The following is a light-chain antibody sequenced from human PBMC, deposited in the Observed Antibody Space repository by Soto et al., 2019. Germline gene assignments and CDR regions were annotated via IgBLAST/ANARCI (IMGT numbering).Light chain of an antibody. V-gene: IGKV3-15*01. CDR2: DAS. CDR1: RSIRSS. J-gene: IGKJ2*01. CDR3: QQYHNWPPYT. Sequence: EILMTQSPATLSVSPGERASLSCRASRSIRSSLAWYQHKPGQAPRLLIYDASTRATGVPARFSGSWSGTDFTLTISSLQAEDFAIYYCQQYHNWPPYTFGQGTRLEIK.